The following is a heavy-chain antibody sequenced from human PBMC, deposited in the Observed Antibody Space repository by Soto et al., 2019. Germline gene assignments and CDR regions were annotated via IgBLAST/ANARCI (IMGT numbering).Heavy chain of an antibody. CDR1: GFTFSSYA. D-gene: IGHD3-10*01. V-gene: IGHV3-30-3*01. J-gene: IGHJ4*02. CDR2: ISYDGSNK. CDR3: ARAKDYYGSGSYIDY. Sequence: GGSLRLSCAASGFTFSSYAMHWVRQAPGKGLEWVAVISYDGSNKYYADSVKGRFTISRDNSKNTRYLQMNSLRAEDTAVYYCARAKDYYGSGSYIDYWGQGTLVTVSS.